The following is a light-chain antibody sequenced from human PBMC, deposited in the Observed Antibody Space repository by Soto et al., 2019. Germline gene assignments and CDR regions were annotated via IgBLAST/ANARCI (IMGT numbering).Light chain of an antibody. CDR1: SSDIGTYDH. J-gene: IGLJ1*01. V-gene: IGLV2-14*01. Sequence: QSALTQPASVSGSPGQSITISCSGTSSDIGTYDHVAWFQQFPGKTPTLVIYSVSDRPSGVSYRFSGSKSGNTASLTISGLQADVYDDYYCISDIVTRSSLLGTGPNVTV. CDR3: ISDIVTRSSL. CDR2: SVS.